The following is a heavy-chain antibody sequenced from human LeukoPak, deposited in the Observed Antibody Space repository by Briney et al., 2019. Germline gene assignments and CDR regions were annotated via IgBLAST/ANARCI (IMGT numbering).Heavy chain of an antibody. V-gene: IGHV5-51*01. D-gene: IGHD2/OR15-2a*01. J-gene: IGHJ3*02. CDR3: ARPANRGDAFDI. CDR2: IYPGDSDT. Sequence: GESLKISCKCSGYSCTSYWIGWVRQMPGKGLEWMGIIYPGDSDTRYSPSFQGQVTISADKSITTAYLQWSSLRASDTAMYYCARPANRGDAFDIWGQGTMVTVSS. CDR1: GYSCTSYW.